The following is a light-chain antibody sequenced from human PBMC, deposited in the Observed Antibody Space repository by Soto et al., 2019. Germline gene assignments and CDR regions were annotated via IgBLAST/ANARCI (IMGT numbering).Light chain of an antibody. CDR2: AAP. CDR3: LQDNNYPLT. Sequence: AIQMTQSPSSLSAALGDRVTITFLASQGIGNDLGWYQQKSGKAPKLLIYAAPNLQSGVPSRFSGSGSGTDFTLTISGLQPEDVATYYCLQDNNYPLTFGGGTKVDIK. J-gene: IGKJ4*01. V-gene: IGKV1-6*01. CDR1: QGIGND.